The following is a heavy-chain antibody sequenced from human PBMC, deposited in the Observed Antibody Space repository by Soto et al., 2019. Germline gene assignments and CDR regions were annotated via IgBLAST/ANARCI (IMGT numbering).Heavy chain of an antibody. CDR1: GFTFSSYS. Sequence: GGSLRLSCAACGFTFSSYSMNWVRQAPGKGLEWVSYISSSSSTIYYADSVKGRFTISRDNAKNSLYLQMNSLKTEDTAVYYCARRRTGTTSYWGQGTLVTVSS. CDR2: ISSSSSTI. D-gene: IGHD1-1*01. CDR3: ARRRTGTTSY. V-gene: IGHV3-48*01. J-gene: IGHJ4*02.